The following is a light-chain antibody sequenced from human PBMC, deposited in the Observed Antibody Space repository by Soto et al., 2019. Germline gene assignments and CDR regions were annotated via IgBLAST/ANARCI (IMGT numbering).Light chain of an antibody. Sequence: DIQMTQSPSSLSASVGDRVTITCQASQDISNYLNWYQQKPGKAPKLLIYDASNLETGVPSRFSGSGSGTDFTFTISSLQPKDIATYYCQQYDNLPYTVGQGTKLEIK. V-gene: IGKV1-33*01. CDR1: QDISNY. CDR2: DAS. J-gene: IGKJ2*01. CDR3: QQYDNLPYT.